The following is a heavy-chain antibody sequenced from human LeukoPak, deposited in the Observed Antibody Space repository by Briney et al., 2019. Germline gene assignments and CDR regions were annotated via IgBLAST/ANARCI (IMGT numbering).Heavy chain of an antibody. CDR3: AREEWELLRYYYYYMDV. CDR2: MNPNSGNT. D-gene: IGHD1-26*01. V-gene: IGHV1-8*03. J-gene: IGHJ6*03. Sequence: GASVKVSCKASGYTFTSYDINWVRQATGQGLEWMGWMNPNSGNTGYAQKFQGRVTITRNTSISTAYMELSSLRSEDTAVYYCAREEWELLRYYYYYMDVWGKGTTVTVSS. CDR1: GYTFTSYD.